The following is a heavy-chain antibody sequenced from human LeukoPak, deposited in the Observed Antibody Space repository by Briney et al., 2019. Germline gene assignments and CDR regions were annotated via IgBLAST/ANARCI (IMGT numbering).Heavy chain of an antibody. CDR3: ARGIFGVVTRPYYYYYYMDV. D-gene: IGHD3-3*01. V-gene: IGHV4-34*01. CDR1: GGSFSGYY. Sequence: SETLSLTCAVCGGSFSGYYWSWIRQPPGKGLEWIGEINHSGSTNYNPSLMSRVTISVDTSKNQFSLKLSSVTAADTAVYYCARGIFGVVTRPYYYYYYMDVWGKGTTVTVSS. J-gene: IGHJ6*03. CDR2: INHSGST.